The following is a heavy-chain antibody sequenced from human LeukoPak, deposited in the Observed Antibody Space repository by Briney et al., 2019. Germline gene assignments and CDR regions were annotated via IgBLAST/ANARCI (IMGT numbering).Heavy chain of an antibody. CDR1: GGSFSGYY. CDR3: ARGIYESGPRIAAAGTDY. J-gene: IGHJ4*02. V-gene: IGHV4-34*01. D-gene: IGHD6-13*01. CDR2: INHSGST. Sequence: SETLPLTCAVYGGSFSGYYWSWIRQPPGKGLEWIGEINHSGSTNYNPSLKSRVTISVDTSKNQFSLKLSSVTAADTAVYYCARGIYESGPRIAAAGTDYWGQGTLVTVSS.